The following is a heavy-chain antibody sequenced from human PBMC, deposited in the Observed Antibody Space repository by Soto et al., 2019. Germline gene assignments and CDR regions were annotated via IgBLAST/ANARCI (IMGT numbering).Heavy chain of an antibody. CDR1: GVTVSSDAYY. CDR2: IYHTGST. V-gene: IGHV4-31*03. J-gene: IGHJ4*02. CDR3: ARYRFSGNKWSKFDY. Sequence: TLSLTCTVSGVTVSSDAYYWSWIRQHPGKGLEWIGNIYHTGSTYYSQSLKSRVVISLDTSNNQFSLTLTSVTAADTAVYYCARYRFSGNKWSKFDYWGRRTLVTVSS. D-gene: IGHD3-16*02.